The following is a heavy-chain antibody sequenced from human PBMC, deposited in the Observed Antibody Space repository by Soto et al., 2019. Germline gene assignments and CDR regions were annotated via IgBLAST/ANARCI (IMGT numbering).Heavy chain of an antibody. Sequence: QVQLQESGPGLVKPSETLSLTCTVSGGSITNYYCSWFRQPPGKGLEWIGYIQYNRYSAYNLSLKSRVTMSMDTSKTQFSLKLESVTATDTSDYYCSRHGFGSLHGLVDVWGQGTTVIVSS. D-gene: IGHD3-10*01. CDR2: IQYNRYS. J-gene: IGHJ6*02. CDR3: SRHGFGSLHGLVDV. CDR1: GGSITNYY. V-gene: IGHV4-59*08.